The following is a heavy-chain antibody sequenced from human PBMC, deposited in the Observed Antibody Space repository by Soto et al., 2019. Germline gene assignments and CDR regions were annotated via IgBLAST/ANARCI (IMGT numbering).Heavy chain of an antibody. CDR2: IKAATGNT. CDR3: ARETLVRATAFDP. D-gene: IGHD3-10*01. Sequence: QVQVVQSGAEVKKPGASVKISCQASGYSLSTYVVHWVRQAPGQGLEWMGWIKAATGNTKYSQTFQGRVTFTWDTSASTAYMDLSDLRSEDTAVYYCARETLVRATAFDPWGQGTLVTVSS. CDR1: GYSLSTYV. V-gene: IGHV1-3*01. J-gene: IGHJ5*02.